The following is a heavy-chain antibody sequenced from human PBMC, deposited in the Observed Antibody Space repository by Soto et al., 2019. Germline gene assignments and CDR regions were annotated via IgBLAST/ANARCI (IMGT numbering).Heavy chain of an antibody. CDR2: ISSSSSTI. D-gene: IGHD2-15*01. V-gene: IGHV3-48*01. J-gene: IGHJ4*02. Sequence: PXXSLRLSCAASGFTFSSYSMHWVPQAPGKGLEWVSYISSSSSTIYYADSVKGRFTISRDNAKNSLYLQMNTLRAEDTAVYYCARDKGRSPLDYWGQGTLVTVSS. CDR3: ARDKGRSPLDY. CDR1: GFTFSSYS.